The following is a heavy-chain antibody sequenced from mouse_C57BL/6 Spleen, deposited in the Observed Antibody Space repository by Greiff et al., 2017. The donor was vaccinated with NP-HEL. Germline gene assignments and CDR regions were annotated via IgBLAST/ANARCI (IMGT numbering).Heavy chain of an antibody. CDR3: ARSLYWYFDV. D-gene: IGHD6-2*01. CDR2: ISSGSSTI. Sequence: EVKVVESGGGLVKPGGSLKLSCAASGFTFSDYGMHWVRQAPEKGLEWVAYISSGSSTIYYADTVKGRFTISRDNAKNTLFLQMTSLRSEDTAMYYCARSLYWYFDVWGTGTTVTVSS. CDR1: GFTFSDYG. V-gene: IGHV5-17*01. J-gene: IGHJ1*03.